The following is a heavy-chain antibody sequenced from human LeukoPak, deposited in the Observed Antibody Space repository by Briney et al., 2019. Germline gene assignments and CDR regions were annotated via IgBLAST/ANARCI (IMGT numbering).Heavy chain of an antibody. V-gene: IGHV4-34*01. Sequence: PSETLSLTFAVSGVSFNDYYWSWVRPTPGKGLEWIGEINHSGYTNDSPSLKSRVTLSIDTSRKQFSLNLRSVTVADTGIYYCTRMTTGHDYWGQGTLVTVSS. CDR2: INHSGYT. CDR1: GVSFNDYY. D-gene: IGHD4-17*01. J-gene: IGHJ4*02. CDR3: TRMTTGHDY.